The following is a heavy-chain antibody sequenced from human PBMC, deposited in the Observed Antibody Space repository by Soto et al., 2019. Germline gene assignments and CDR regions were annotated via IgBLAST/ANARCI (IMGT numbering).Heavy chain of an antibody. CDR2: IYSGGYT. CDR1: GFTVSNNY. Sequence: EVQLVESGGGLIQPGGSLRLSCAVSGFTVSNNYMSWVRQAPGKGLEGVSVIYSGGYTAYGDSVKGRFTISRDNSNNPLYLKVNSRGADDAALFYWATQPGGGGYWGQGTLVTVSS. CDR3: ATQPGGGGY. V-gene: IGHV3-53*01. J-gene: IGHJ4*02. D-gene: IGHD3-10*01.